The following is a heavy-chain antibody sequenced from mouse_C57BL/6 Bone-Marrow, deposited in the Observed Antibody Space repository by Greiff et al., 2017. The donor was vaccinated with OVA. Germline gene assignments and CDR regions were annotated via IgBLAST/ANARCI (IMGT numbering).Heavy chain of an antibody. V-gene: IGHV5-6*01. CDR2: ISSGGSYT. J-gene: IGHJ2*01. CDR3: ARHRADYVDY. D-gene: IGHD6-1*01. Sequence: DVHLVESGGDLVKPGGSLKLSCAASGFTFSSYGMSWVRQTPDKRLEWVATISSGGSYTYYPDSVKGRFTISRDNAKNTLYLQMSSLKSEDTAMYYCARHRADYVDYWGQGTTLTVSS. CDR1: GFTFSSYG.